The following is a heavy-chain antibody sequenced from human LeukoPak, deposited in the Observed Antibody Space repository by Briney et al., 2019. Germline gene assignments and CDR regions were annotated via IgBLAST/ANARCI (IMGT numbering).Heavy chain of an antibody. Sequence: PGGSLRLSCAASGFTVSSNYMSWVRQAAGKGLEWVSVIYSGGSTYYGDSVKGRFTISRDNSKNTLYLQMNSLRAEDTAVYYCAKDGKDIVATFWFDPWGQGTLVTVSS. CDR2: IYSGGST. D-gene: IGHD5-12*01. V-gene: IGHV3-66*01. CDR1: GFTVSSNY. J-gene: IGHJ5*02. CDR3: AKDGKDIVATFWFDP.